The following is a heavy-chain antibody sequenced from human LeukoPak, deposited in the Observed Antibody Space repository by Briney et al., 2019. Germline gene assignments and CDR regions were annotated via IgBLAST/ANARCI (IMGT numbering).Heavy chain of an antibody. CDR2: ISASGGTT. CDR1: GFTFSSYG. V-gene: IGHV3-23*01. D-gene: IGHD5-18*01. Sequence: GGTLRLSCAASGFTFSSYGMSWVRQAPGKGLEWVSAISASGGTTYYADSVKGRFTISRDTSKNMLYLQMNSLRAEDTAVYYCAKDRTALLWFLDVWGEGTTVTISA. J-gene: IGHJ6*04. CDR3: AKDRTALLWFLDV.